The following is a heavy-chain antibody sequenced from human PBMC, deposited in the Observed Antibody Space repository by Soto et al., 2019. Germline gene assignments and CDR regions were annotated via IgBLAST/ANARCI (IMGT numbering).Heavy chain of an antibody. CDR1: GFTFSSYA. CDR3: AREGRGYGSGSYSLDY. D-gene: IGHD3-10*01. CDR2: ISRSGGST. V-gene: IGHV3-64*01. Sequence: EVQLVESGGGLVQPGGSLRLSCAASGFTFSSYAMHWVRQAPGKGLEYVSAISRSGGSTYYANSVNGRFTISRDNSKTTLYLQMGSLRAEAMAVYYCAREGRGYGSGSYSLDYWGQGTLVTVSS. J-gene: IGHJ4*02.